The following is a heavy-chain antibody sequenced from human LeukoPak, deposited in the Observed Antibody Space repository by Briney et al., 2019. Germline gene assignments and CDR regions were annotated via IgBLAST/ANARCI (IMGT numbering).Heavy chain of an antibody. CDR1: GGSFSGYY. Sequence: MASETLSPTCAVYGGSFSGYYWSWIRQPPGKGLEWIGEINHSGSTNYNPSPKSRVTISVDTSKNQFSLKLSSVTAADTAVYYCARGTRRRRAFDIWGQGTMVTVSS. J-gene: IGHJ3*02. CDR2: INHSGST. CDR3: ARGTRRRRAFDI. D-gene: IGHD1-1*01. V-gene: IGHV4-34*01.